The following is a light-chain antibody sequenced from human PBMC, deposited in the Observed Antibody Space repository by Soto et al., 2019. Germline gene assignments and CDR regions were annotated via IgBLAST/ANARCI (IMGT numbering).Light chain of an antibody. CDR2: SND. J-gene: IGLJ1*01. CDR1: SSNIGRNT. Sequence: QSVLTQPPSASGTPGQRVTISCSGSSSNIGRNTVDWYQHLPGTAPKLLIYSNDQRPSGVPDRFSGSKSGTSASLAISGLQSEDGADYYCAAWDDSLNGLVFGTGTKVTVL. V-gene: IGLV1-44*01. CDR3: AAWDDSLNGLV.